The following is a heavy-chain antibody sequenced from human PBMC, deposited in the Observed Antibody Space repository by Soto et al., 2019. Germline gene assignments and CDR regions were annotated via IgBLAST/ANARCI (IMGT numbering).Heavy chain of an antibody. CDR2: IIPIFGTA. V-gene: IGHV1-69*01. CDR3: ARLTCSSTSCYTYDY. CDR1: GGTFSSYA. J-gene: IGHJ4*02. Sequence: QVQLVQSGAEVKKPGSSVKVSCKSSGGTFSSYAISWVRQAPGQGLEWMGGIIPIFGTANYAQKFQGRVTITEDESRRTSNVELSLLISDTTVEYYCARLTCSSTSCYTYDYWGQGTLVTVSS. D-gene: IGHD2-2*02.